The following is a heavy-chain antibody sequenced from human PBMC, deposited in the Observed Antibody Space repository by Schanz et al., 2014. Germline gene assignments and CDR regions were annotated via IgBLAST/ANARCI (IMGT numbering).Heavy chain of an antibody. V-gene: IGHV3-7*01. CDR1: GFTFSSYW. Sequence: EVQLVESGGGLVQPGGSLRLSYAASGFTFSSYWMSWVRQAPGKGLEWVANIKQDGSEKYYVDSVQGRFTISRDNAKNSLYLQMNSLRAEDTAVYYCARDGAGRAPDAFDIWGQGTMVTVSS. D-gene: IGHD1-26*01. CDR3: ARDGAGRAPDAFDI. J-gene: IGHJ3*02. CDR2: IKQDGSEK.